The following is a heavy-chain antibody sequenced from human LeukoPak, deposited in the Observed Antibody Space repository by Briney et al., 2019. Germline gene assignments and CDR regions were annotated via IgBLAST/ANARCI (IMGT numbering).Heavy chain of an antibody. Sequence: PSETLSLTCTVSGYSISSSSYYWGWIRQPPGKGLEWIGSIYYSGSTYYNPSLKSRVTISVDTSKNQFSLKLSSVTAADTAVYYCASQLRYFDWLLQGGGAFDIWGQGTMVTVSS. D-gene: IGHD3-9*01. CDR2: IYYSGST. J-gene: IGHJ3*02. CDR1: GYSISSSSYY. CDR3: ASQLRYFDWLLQGGGAFDI. V-gene: IGHV4-39*07.